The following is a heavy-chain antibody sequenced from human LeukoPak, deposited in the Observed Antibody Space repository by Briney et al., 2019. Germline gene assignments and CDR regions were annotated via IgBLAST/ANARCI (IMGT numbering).Heavy chain of an antibody. CDR2: MNPDSGNT. Sequence: ASVKVFCKASGHTFTSYDINWVRQATGQGLEWMGWMNPDSGNTGYAQKFQGRVTMTRNPSISTAYMELSSLTSEDTAVYYCARRIAAAGVGIVYWGQGTLVTVSS. CDR1: GHTFTSYD. V-gene: IGHV1-8*01. J-gene: IGHJ4*02. D-gene: IGHD6-13*01. CDR3: ARRIAAAGVGIVY.